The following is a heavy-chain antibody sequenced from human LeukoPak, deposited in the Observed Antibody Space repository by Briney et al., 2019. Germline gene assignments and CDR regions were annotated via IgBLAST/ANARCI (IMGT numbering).Heavy chain of an antibody. V-gene: IGHV1-8*01. J-gene: IGHJ4*02. D-gene: IGHD3-10*01. CDR1: GYTFTSYD. CDR2: MNPNSGNT. CDR3: ARVPSKNWYYGSGRTFDY. Sequence: PRASVKVSCRASGYTFTSYDINWVRQATGQGLGWMGWMNPNSGNTGYAQKFQGRVTMTRNTSISTAYMELSSLRSEDTAVYYCARVPSKNWYYGSGRTFDYWGQGTLVTVSS.